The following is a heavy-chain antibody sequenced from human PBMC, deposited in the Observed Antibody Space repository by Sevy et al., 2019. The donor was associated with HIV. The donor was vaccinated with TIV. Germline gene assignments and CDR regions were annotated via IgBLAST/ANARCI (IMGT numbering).Heavy chain of an antibody. Sequence: GGSLRLSCAASGFTFSSYAMHWVRQAPGKGLEWVAVISYDGSNKYYADSVKGRFTISRDNFKNTLYLQMNSLRAEDTAVYYCAREPARSGSYYDAFDIWGQGTMVTVSS. D-gene: IGHD1-26*01. J-gene: IGHJ3*02. CDR3: AREPARSGSYYDAFDI. CDR2: ISYDGSNK. V-gene: IGHV3-30*04. CDR1: GFTFSSYA.